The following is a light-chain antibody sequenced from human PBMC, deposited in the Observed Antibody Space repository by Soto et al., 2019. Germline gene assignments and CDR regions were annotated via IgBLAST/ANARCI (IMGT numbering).Light chain of an antibody. CDR3: AAWDDSLNGRV. CDR2: KNN. CDR1: SSNIGSNT. Sequence: QSVLTQPPSASATPGQRVTISCSGSSSNIGSNTVNWYQQLPGTAPKLLICKNNQRPSGVPDRFSGSKSGTSASLAISGLQSEDEADYYCAAWDDSLNGRVFGGGTKLTVL. V-gene: IGLV1-44*01. J-gene: IGLJ3*02.